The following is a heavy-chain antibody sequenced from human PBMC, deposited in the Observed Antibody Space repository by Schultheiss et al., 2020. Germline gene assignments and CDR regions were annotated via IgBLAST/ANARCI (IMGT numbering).Heavy chain of an antibody. D-gene: IGHD2-2*01. CDR2: TYYSGST. Sequence: SETLSLTCAVYGGSFSSYYWAWIRQSPGKGLEWIGSTYYSGSTFYNPSLKSRVTISVDTSKNQFSLKLSSVTAADTAVYYCARGVAVRRGLRRSSYMDVWGKGTTVTVSS. CDR3: ARGVAVRRGLRRSSYMDV. J-gene: IGHJ6*03. V-gene: IGHV4-34*01. CDR1: GGSFSSYY.